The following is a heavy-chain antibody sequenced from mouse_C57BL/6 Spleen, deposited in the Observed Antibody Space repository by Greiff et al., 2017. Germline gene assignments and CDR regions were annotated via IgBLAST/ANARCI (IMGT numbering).Heavy chain of an antibody. CDR3: ARSYYDYDESFAY. J-gene: IGHJ3*01. CDR1: GYAFSSYW. V-gene: IGHV1-80*01. Sequence: QVQLKESGAELVKPGASVKISCKASGYAFSSYWMNWVKQRPGKGLEWIGQIYPGDGDSNYNGKFKGKATLTADKSSSTAYMQLSSLTSEDSAVYFCARSYYDYDESFAYWGQGTLVTVSA. CDR2: IYPGDGDS. D-gene: IGHD2-4*01.